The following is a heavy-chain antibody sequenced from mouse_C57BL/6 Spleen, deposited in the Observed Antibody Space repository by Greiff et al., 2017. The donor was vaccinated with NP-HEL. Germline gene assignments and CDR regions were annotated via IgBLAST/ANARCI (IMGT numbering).Heavy chain of an antibody. CDR1: GYAFTNYL. D-gene: IGHD2-3*01. CDR3: ARETDDGYYPWFAY. V-gene: IGHV1-54*01. Sequence: QVQLQQSGAELVRPGTSVKVSCKASGYAFTNYLIEWVKQRPGQGLEWIGVINPGSGGTNYNEKFKGKATLTADKSSSTAYMQLSSLTSEDSAVYCCARETDDGYYPWFAYWGQGTLVTVSA. J-gene: IGHJ3*01. CDR2: INPGSGGT.